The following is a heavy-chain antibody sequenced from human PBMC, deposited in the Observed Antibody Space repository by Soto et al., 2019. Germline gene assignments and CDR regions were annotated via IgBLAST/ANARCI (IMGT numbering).Heavy chain of an antibody. CDR3: ARGGGSSWPPPFDY. J-gene: IGHJ4*02. V-gene: IGHV4-34*01. D-gene: IGHD6-13*01. CDR2: INHSGST. Sequence: SEPLSLTCAVSGGSFSGDYWSWIRQPPGKGLEWIEEINHSGSTNYNPSLNSRFTISVDTSKNQFSLKLSSVTAADTAVYYCARGGGSSWPPPFDYWGQGTLVTVSS. CDR1: GGSFSGDY.